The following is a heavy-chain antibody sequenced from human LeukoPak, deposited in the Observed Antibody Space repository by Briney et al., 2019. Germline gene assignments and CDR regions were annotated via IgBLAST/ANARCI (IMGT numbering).Heavy chain of an antibody. CDR1: GGTFSSYA. V-gene: IGHV1-69*05. J-gene: IGHJ4*02. CDR3: ARDLFLYSYGYGLLNF. CDR2: IIPIFGTA. D-gene: IGHD5-18*01. Sequence: SVKVSCKASGGTFSSYAISWVRQAPGQGLEWMGGIIPIFGTANYAQKFQGRVTITTDESTSTAYMELSSLRSEDTAVYYCARDLFLYSYGYGLLNFWGQGTLVTVSS.